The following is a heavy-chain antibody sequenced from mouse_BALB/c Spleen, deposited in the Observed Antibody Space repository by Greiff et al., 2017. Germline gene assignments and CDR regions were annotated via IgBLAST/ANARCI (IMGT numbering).Heavy chain of an antibody. J-gene: IGHJ4*01. CDR2: IDPANGNT. CDR1: GFNIKDTY. D-gene: IGHD2-4*01. CDR3: AREITHAMDY. Sequence: VHVKQSGAELVKPGASVKLSCTASGFNIKDTYMHWVKQRPEQGLEWIGRIDPANGNTKYDPKFQGKATITADTSSNTAYLQLSSLTSEDTAVYYCAREITHAMDYWGQGTSVTVSS. V-gene: IGHV14-3*02.